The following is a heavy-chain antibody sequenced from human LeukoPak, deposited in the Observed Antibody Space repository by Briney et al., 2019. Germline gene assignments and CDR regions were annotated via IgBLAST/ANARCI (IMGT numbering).Heavy chain of an antibody. CDR2: INPSGGTT. V-gene: IGHV1-46*01. D-gene: IGHD5-18*01. J-gene: IGHJ4*02. CDR1: GYTFTSYY. CDR3: ARGGYSYRFDY. Sequence: ASVKVSCKASGYTFTSYYIHWVRQAPGQGLEWMGIINPSGGTTTYAQKFQGRVTMTRDTATSTVYMELSSLRSEDTAVYYCARGGYSYRFDYWGQGTLVTVSS.